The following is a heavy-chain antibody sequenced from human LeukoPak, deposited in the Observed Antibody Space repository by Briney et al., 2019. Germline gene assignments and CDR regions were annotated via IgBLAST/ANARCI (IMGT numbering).Heavy chain of an antibody. V-gene: IGHV3-48*01. J-gene: IGHJ4*02. CDR1: GFTFSSYS. CDR3: ATIWSGYTMAFDY. D-gene: IGHD3-3*01. Sequence: GGSLRLSCAASGFTFSSYSMNWVRQAPGKGLEWVSYISSSSSTIYYADSVKGRFTISRDNAKNSLYLQMNSLRAEDTAVYYCATIWSGYTMAFDYWGQGTLVTVSS. CDR2: ISSSSSTI.